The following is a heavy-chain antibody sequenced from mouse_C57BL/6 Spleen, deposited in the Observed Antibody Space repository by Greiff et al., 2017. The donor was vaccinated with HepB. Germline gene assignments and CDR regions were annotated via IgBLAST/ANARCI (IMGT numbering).Heavy chain of an antibody. CDR1: GYTFTDYY. D-gene: IGHD1-1*01. Sequence: EVQLQQSGPVLVKPGASVKMSCKASGYTFTDYYMNWVKQSHGKSLEWIGVINPYNGGTSYNQKFKGKATLTVDKSSSTAYMELNSLTSEDSAVYYCARSPITTVPYYYAMDYWGQGTSVTVSS. J-gene: IGHJ4*01. V-gene: IGHV1-19*01. CDR3: ARSPITTVPYYYAMDY. CDR2: INPYNGGT.